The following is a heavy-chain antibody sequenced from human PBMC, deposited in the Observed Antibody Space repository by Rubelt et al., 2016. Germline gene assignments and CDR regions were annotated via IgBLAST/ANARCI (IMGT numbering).Heavy chain of an antibody. V-gene: IGHV3-23*01. CDR3: AAYGLGNAAFDY. Sequence: GGGLEWVSLISGNGRSTYDADSVKGRFTISRDNSRNILYLQMTSLRADDTAVYYCAAYGLGNAAFDYWGQGTLVTVSS. J-gene: IGHJ4*02. D-gene: IGHD2-21*01. CDR2: ISGNGRST.